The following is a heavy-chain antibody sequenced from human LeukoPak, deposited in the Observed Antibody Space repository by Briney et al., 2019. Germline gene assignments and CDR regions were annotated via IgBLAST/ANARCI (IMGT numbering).Heavy chain of an antibody. V-gene: IGHV3-7*03. Sequence: GGSLRLSCAASGFTFSSYWMTWVRQAPGKGLEWVAHIKFDGSEKYYVDSVKGRFTISRDNAKNSLYLQMNSLRADDTAVYYCARESRSWNYLYFQHWAQGTLVTVSS. CDR1: GFTFSSYW. CDR3: ARESRSWNYLYFQH. J-gene: IGHJ1*01. CDR2: IKFDGSEK. D-gene: IGHD1-7*01.